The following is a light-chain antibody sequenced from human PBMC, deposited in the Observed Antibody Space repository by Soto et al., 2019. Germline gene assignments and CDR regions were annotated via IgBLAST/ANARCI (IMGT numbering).Light chain of an antibody. CDR3: QQYESYSPWT. Sequence: EIKMIQFPSALSAYERDTASITFQASQSISSWLAWYQQKPGKAPKLLIYDASTLQSGVPSRYSGSGSGTEFTLTISNLQPDDFATYYCQQYESYSPWTFGQGTKVDVK. V-gene: IGKV1-5*01. J-gene: IGKJ1*01. CDR1: QSISSW. CDR2: DAS.